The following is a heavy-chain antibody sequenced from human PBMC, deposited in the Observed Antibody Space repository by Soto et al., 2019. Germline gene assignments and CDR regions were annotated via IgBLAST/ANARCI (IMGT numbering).Heavy chain of an antibody. D-gene: IGHD5-12*01. CDR2: INHSGST. CDR3: ARGGGLRFFDY. V-gene: IGHV4-34*01. J-gene: IGHJ4*02. Sequence: SETLSLTCAVYGGSFSGYYWSWIRQPPGKGLEWIGEINHSGSTNYNPSLKSRVTISVDTSKNQFSLKLSSVTAADTAVYYCARGGGLRFFDYWGQGTLVTVS. CDR1: GGSFSGYY.